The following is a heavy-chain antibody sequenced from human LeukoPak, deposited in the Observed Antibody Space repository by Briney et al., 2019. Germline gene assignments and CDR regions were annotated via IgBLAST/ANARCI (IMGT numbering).Heavy chain of an antibody. Sequence: SETLSLTCTVSGGSISSYYWSWIRQTPGKGLEWIGNTYYSGGTKYNPSLKSRVTISVDTFKNQFSLKLRSVTAADTAVYYCASEVVTSIEYFQHWGQGTLVTVSS. CDR1: GGSISSYY. CDR3: ASEVVTSIEYFQH. V-gene: IGHV4-59*01. D-gene: IGHD2-21*02. J-gene: IGHJ1*01. CDR2: TYYSGGT.